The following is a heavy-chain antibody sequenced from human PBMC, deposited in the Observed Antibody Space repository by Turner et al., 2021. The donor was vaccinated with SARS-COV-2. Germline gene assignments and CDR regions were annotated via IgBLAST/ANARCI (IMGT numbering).Heavy chain of an antibody. D-gene: IGHD6-13*01. CDR2: IYYSGST. V-gene: IGHV4-39*05. CDR3: AGELVSVTRYYYYGMDV. J-gene: IGHJ6*02. CDR1: GCPISSSSYY. Sequence: QPQLQESGPGLVKPSETPFPPRTVPGCPISSSSYYWGWIRQPPGKGLEWIGSIYYSGSTYYNPSLKSRVTISVDTSKNQFSLKLSSVTAADTAVYYCAGELVSVTRYYYYGMDVWGQGTTVTVSS.